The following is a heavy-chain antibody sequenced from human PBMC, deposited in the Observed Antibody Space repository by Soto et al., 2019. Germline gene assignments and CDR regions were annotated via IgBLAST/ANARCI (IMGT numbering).Heavy chain of an antibody. CDR2: IDPSDSYT. J-gene: IGHJ5*02. CDR3: ARPTYYYDSSGYQILANWFDP. D-gene: IGHD3-22*01. CDR1: GYSFTSYW. V-gene: IGHV5-10-1*01. Sequence: PGESLKISCKGSGYSFTSYWISWVRQMPGKGLEWMGRIDPSDSYTNYSPSFQGHVTISADKSISTAYLQWSSLKASDTAMYYCARPTYYYDSSGYQILANWFDPWGQGTLVTVSS.